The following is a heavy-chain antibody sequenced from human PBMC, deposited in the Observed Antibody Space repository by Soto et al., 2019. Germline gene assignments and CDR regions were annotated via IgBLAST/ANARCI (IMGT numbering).Heavy chain of an antibody. CDR1: GYTFTSYG. D-gene: IGHD6-13*01. CDR2: ISTYNGNT. V-gene: IGHV1-18*01. J-gene: IGHJ3*02. Sequence: QVPLVQSGAEVKKPGASVKVSCKASGYTFTSYGISWVRQAPGQGPEWMGRISTYNGNTNYVQKVQGRVTMTTESSTNTAYMELRSLRYDDTAVYYCARDPGYSTTWHQAFDIWGQGTMVTVSS. CDR3: ARDPGYSTTWHQAFDI.